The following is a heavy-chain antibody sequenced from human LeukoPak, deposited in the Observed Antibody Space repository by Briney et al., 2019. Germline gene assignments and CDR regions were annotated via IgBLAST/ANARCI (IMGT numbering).Heavy chain of an antibody. J-gene: IGHJ3*02. CDR3: ARINSGRRLGDAFDI. Sequence: GGSLRLSCAASGFTFSSYAMNWVRQAPGKGLEWVSGISSSGGSTSYADSVKGRFTISRDNSKNTLYLQMNSLRAEDTAVYYCARINSGRRLGDAFDIWGQGTTVTVSS. CDR2: ISSSGGST. CDR1: GFTFSSYA. D-gene: IGHD1-26*01. V-gene: IGHV3-23*01.